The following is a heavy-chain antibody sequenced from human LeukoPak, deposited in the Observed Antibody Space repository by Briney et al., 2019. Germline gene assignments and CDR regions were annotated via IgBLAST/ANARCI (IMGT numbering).Heavy chain of an antibody. V-gene: IGHV3-23*01. Sequence: GGSLRLSCAASGFTFSSYAMSWVRQALGKGVEWVSSISNSGGRTFYTDSVKGRFTISRDNSKITLYLQMNSLRAEDTAVYYCAKSYNGYESKPDYWGQGTLVTVSS. D-gene: IGHD5-12*01. J-gene: IGHJ4*02. CDR2: ISNSGGRT. CDR1: GFTFSSYA. CDR3: AKSYNGYESKPDY.